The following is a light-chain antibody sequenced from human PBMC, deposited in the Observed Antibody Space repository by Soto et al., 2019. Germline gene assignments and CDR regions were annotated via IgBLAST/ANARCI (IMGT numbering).Light chain of an antibody. V-gene: IGLV2-14*01. J-gene: IGLJ1*01. CDR2: EVS. Sequence: QSVLTQPASVSGSPGQSITISCTGTSSDVGGYNYVSSYQQHPGKAPKLIIHEVSNRPSGVSYRFSGSKSDNTASLTISGLQPEDEADYYCSSFSSSRAYVFGTGTKVTVL. CDR3: SSFSSSRAYV. CDR1: SSDVGGYNY.